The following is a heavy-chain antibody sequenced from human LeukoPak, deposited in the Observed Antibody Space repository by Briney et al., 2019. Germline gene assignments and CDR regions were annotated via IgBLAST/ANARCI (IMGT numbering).Heavy chain of an antibody. CDR2: IYPGDSDT. D-gene: IGHD2-15*01. V-gene: IGHV5-51*01. J-gene: IGHJ4*02. Sequence: GASLKISCKGSGSSFTSYWIAWVRPMPGKGLEWMGTIYPGDSDTRYSPSFQGQVTISADKSISTAYLQWSSLKASDTAMYFCARRCSGGSCYGFDYWGQGALVTVSS. CDR1: GSSFTSYW. CDR3: ARRCSGGSCYGFDY.